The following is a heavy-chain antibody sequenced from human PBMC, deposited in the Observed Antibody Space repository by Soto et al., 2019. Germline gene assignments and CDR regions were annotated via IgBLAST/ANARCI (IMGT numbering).Heavy chain of an antibody. D-gene: IGHD3-16*01. CDR1: GVSMSSHY. Sequence: SETLSLTCTVSGVSMSSHYWTWLRQPPGKGLEWIGYISYSGSTYYNPSLKSRVTISADTSRNQFSLKLSSVIAADTATYYCARADPDASVGYWGQRTLVTVSS. J-gene: IGHJ4*02. V-gene: IGHV4-59*11. CDR2: ISYSGST. CDR3: ARADPDASVGY.